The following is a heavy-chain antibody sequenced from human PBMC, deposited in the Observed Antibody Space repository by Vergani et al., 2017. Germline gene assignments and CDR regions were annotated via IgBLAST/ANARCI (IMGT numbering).Heavy chain of an antibody. D-gene: IGHD6-19*01. Sequence: VQLVESGGGLIQPGGSLRLSCAASGFTFSSYGMHWVRQAPGKGLEWVAVISYDGSNKYYADSVKGRFTISRDNAKNSLYLQMNSLRAEDTAVYYCATSDRISVAGKIDYWGQGTLVTVSS. CDR3: ATSDRISVAGKIDY. CDR1: GFTFSSYG. V-gene: IGHV3-30*03. CDR2: ISYDGSNK. J-gene: IGHJ4*02.